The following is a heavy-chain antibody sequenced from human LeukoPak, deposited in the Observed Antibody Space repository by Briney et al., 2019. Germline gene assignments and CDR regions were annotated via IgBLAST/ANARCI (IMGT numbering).Heavy chain of an antibody. J-gene: IGHJ4*02. CDR3: AKSRESGGSYWWGSFDY. V-gene: IGHV3-23*01. CDR1: GFTFSSYA. CDR2: ISGSGGST. D-gene: IGHD1-26*01. Sequence: GGSLRLSCAASGFTFSSYAMSWVRQAPGKGLEWVLAISGSGGSTYYADSVKGRFTISRDNSKNTLYLQMNSLRAEDTAVYYCAKSRESGGSYWWGSFDYWGQGTLVTVSS.